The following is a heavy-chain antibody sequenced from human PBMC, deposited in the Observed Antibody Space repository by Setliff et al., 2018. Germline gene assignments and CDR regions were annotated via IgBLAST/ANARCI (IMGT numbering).Heavy chain of an antibody. CDR2: IYYSGRT. CDR3: ARVGGADYYDSSGYYFLKQYYFDY. D-gene: IGHD3-22*01. V-gene: IGHV4-31*03. CDR1: GGSISSGGYY. Sequence: PSETLSLTCTVSGGSISSGGYYWSWIRQHPGKGLEWIGYIYYSGRTYYNPSLKSRVTISVDTSKNQFSLKLSSVTAADTAVYYCARVGGADYYDSSGYYFLKQYYFDYWGQGTLVTVSS. J-gene: IGHJ4*02.